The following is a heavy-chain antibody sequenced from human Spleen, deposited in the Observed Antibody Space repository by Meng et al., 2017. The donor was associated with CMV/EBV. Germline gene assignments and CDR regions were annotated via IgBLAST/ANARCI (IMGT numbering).Heavy chain of an antibody. V-gene: IGHV1-2*02. CDR2: INPNSGGT. CDR1: RYTFTGYY. D-gene: IGHD2-15*01. CDR3: ARDRVGWYSTFDY. J-gene: IGHJ4*02. Sequence: ASVKVSCKASRYTFTGYYMHWVRQAPGQGLEWMGWINPNSGGTNYAQKFQGRVTMTRDTSISTAYMELSRLRSDDTAVYYCARDRVGWYSTFDYWGQGTLVTVSS.